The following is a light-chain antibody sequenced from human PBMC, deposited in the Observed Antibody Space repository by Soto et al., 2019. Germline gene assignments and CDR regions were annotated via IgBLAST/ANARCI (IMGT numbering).Light chain of an antibody. J-gene: IGKJ2*01. V-gene: IGKV3-15*01. CDR3: QRGHNWPVT. Sequence: EIVMTQSPATLSVSPGERATLSCRASQSISTELAWYQQKPGQPPRLLIYSASTRATGGPARCTGSGSGSEFTLTISGLQSEDFAVYYCQRGHNWPVTFGQGSRLEI. CDR1: QSISTE. CDR2: SAS.